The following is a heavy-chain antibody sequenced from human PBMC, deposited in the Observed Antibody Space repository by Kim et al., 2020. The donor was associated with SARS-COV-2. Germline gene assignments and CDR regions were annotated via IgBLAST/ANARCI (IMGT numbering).Heavy chain of an antibody. J-gene: IGHJ4*02. CDR2: ISSSSSYI. CDR1: GFTFSSYS. V-gene: IGHV3-21*01. CDR3: ARAHCSRTSWYDRAYYFDY. D-gene: IGHD2-2*01. Sequence: GGSLRLSCGASGFTFSSYSMNWVRQAPGKGLEWVSSISSSSSYIYYADSVKGRFTISRDNAKNSLYLQMISLRAEDTAVYYCARAHCSRTSWYDRAYYFDYWGQGTLVTVSS.